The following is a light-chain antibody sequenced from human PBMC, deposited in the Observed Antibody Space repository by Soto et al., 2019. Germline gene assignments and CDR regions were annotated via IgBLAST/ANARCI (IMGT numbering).Light chain of an antibody. Sequence: EIVXTQSPXTLSLSPGERATLSCRASQSVTTYLAWYQQKPGQAPRLLIYDASKRATGVPARFSGSGSGTDFTLTISSLESEDFAVYYCQQRSKWPRLFGGGTKVEIK. J-gene: IGKJ4*01. V-gene: IGKV3-11*01. CDR1: QSVTTY. CDR3: QQRSKWPRL. CDR2: DAS.